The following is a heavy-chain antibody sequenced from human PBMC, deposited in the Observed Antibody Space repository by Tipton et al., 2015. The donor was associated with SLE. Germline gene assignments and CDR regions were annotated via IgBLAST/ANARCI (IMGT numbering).Heavy chain of an antibody. V-gene: IGHV4-34*01. J-gene: IGHJ4*02. CDR2: IDHRGGT. D-gene: IGHD2-15*01. Sequence: LRLSCGVHGGSFSGHYWIWIRQSPGRGLEWIGEIDHRGGTNYNPSLRSRVIISIHTSKNQFSLNLTSITAADTAVYYCARQEDSDTTRRVSYFDYWGQGALVTVSS. CDR1: GGSFSGHY. CDR3: ARQEDSDTTRRVSYFDY.